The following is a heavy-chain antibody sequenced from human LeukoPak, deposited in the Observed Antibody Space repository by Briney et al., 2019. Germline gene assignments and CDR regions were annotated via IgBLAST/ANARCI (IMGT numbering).Heavy chain of an antibody. Sequence: ASVKVSCKASGYTFISYDINWVRQATGQGLEWMGWINPKSGNTGSAQRFQGRVSMTRDTSTSTAYMELSSLRSEDTAVYFCARNNYGGRDAFDIWGQGTLVTVSS. D-gene: IGHD3-16*01. CDR3: ARNNYGGRDAFDI. CDR1: GYTFISYD. V-gene: IGHV1-8*01. CDR2: INPKSGNT. J-gene: IGHJ3*02.